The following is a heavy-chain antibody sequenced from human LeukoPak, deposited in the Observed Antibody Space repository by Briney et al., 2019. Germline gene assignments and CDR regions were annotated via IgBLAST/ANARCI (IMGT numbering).Heavy chain of an antibody. D-gene: IGHD6-13*01. J-gene: IGHJ4*02. Sequence: SEILSLTCTVSGASFSSSTYYWGWIRQPPGKGLEWIGSIYYGGGTYYNPSLKSRVTMSVDTSKKQFSLKLSSVTAADTAVYYCARHAGGIAAAGTRPFDYWGQGTLVTVSS. CDR2: IYYGGGT. V-gene: IGHV4-39*01. CDR3: ARHAGGIAAAGTRPFDY. CDR1: GASFSSSTYY.